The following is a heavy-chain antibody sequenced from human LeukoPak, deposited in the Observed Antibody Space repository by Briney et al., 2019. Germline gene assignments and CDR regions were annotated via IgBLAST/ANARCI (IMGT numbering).Heavy chain of an antibody. CDR3: AKDQGQAVVPRRFDN. J-gene: IGHJ4*02. V-gene: IGHV3-23*01. Sequence: PGGSLRLSCAASGFMFSNFAMSWGRQGPRKGRGWVSTIYYSGGNTSSAESVKGRFTISTDNANNTLYLQTNSLRAEDTAVYYCAKDQGQAVVPRRFDNWGQGTLVTVSS. D-gene: IGHD2-2*01. CDR1: GFMFSNFA. CDR2: IYYSGGNT.